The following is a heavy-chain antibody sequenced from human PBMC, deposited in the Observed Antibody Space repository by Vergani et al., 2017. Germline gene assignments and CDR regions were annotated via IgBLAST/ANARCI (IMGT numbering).Heavy chain of an antibody. CDR3: VHGPLYSSGCWWGAFDI. CDR1: GFTFDDYA. V-gene: IGHV3-9*01. Sequence: EVQLVESGGGLVQPGRSLRLSCAASGFTFDDYAMHWVRQAPGKGLEWVSGISWNSNSIGYADSVKGRFTISRDNAKNSLYLQMNSLRAEDTALYYCVHGPLYSSGCWWGAFDIWGQGTMVTVSS. J-gene: IGHJ3*02. D-gene: IGHD3-22*01. CDR2: ISWNSNSI.